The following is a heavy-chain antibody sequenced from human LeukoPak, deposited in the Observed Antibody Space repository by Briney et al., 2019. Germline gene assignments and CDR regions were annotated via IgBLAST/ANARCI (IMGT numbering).Heavy chain of an antibody. CDR2: IYYSGST. CDR1: GGSISSYY. J-gene: IGHJ4*02. Sequence: SETLSLTCTVSGGSISSYYWSWIRQPPGKGLEWIGYIYYSGSTNYNPSLKSRVTISVDTSKNQFSLKLSSVTAADTAVYYCARSGGPRGYSYGRFDYWGQGTLVTVSS. V-gene: IGHV4-59*01. D-gene: IGHD5-18*01. CDR3: ARSGGPRGYSYGRFDY.